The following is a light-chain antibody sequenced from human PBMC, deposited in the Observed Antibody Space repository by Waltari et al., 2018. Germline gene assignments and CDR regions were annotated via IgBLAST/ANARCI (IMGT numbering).Light chain of an antibody. J-gene: IGLJ2*01. CDR3: QSYDSSLSGVI. V-gene: IGLV1-40*01. CDR1: SPNIGAGYH. Sequence: QSVLTHPPSVSGAPRQRITISFPETSPNIGAGYHVHWYLQLPGTAPKLLILGNNNRPSGVPDRLSASKSDTSASLAITGLQAEDEADYYCQSYDSSLSGVIFGGGTKLTVL. CDR2: GNN.